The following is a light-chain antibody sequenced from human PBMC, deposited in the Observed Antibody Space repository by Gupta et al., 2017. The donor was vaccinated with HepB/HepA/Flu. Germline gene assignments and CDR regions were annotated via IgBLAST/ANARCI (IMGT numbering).Light chain of an antibody. J-gene: IGLJ2*01. CDR3: QAWDSTTHVV. CDR2: QDT. V-gene: IGLV3-1*01. CDR1: NLESKY. Sequence: SYELTQPPSVSVSPGQTASITCSGDNLESKYVCWYQQKPGQSPTMVIYQDTKRPSGLPERFSGSSAGNTATLTISGPQTMDAADYYCQAWDSTTHVVFGGGTRLTVL.